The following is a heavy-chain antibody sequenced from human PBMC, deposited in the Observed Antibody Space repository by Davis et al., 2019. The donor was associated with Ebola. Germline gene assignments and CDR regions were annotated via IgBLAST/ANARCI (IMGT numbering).Heavy chain of an antibody. CDR3: ASGVETGYGFGGYYYAMDV. Sequence: PGGSLRLSCAASGFTFSSYAMSWVRQAPGRGLEWVSIITGDGTNTMDADSVKGRFTISRDNSRNTLYLQMNGLRVDDTAVYYCASGVETGYGFGGYYYAMDVWGQGTTVTVSS. D-gene: IGHD3-16*01. CDR2: ITGDGTNT. J-gene: IGHJ6*02. CDR1: GFTFSSYA. V-gene: IGHV3-23*01.